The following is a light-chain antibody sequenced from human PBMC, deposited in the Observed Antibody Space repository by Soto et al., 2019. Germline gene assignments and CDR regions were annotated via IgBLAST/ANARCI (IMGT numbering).Light chain of an antibody. CDR1: QSVSSN. CDR3: QQYNHWPIT. CDR2: GAS. Sequence: EIVMTQSPDTLSVSPGERATLSCRASQSVSSNLAWYQQKPGQAPRLLIYGASTMATGIPARFSGSGSGTEFTLTVSSLQSEDFVVYYCQQYNHWPITVSPGTRVDI. J-gene: IGKJ3*01. V-gene: IGKV3-15*01.